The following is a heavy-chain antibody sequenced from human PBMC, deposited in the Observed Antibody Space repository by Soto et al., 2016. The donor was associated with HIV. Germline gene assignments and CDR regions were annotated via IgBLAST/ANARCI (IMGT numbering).Heavy chain of an antibody. J-gene: IGHJ5*02. CDR2: IKSETDGGAT. CDR1: GFTFSNAW. V-gene: IGHV3-15*01. Sequence: EVQLVESGGGLVKPGGSLRLSCAVSGFTFSNAWMSWVRQAPGKGLEWVGRIKSETDGGATDYAAPVKGRFTISRDDSKNTLYLQMNSLKTEDTAVYYCTSHLYPTWGQGMLVTVSS. D-gene: IGHD3-16*01. CDR3: TSHLYPT.